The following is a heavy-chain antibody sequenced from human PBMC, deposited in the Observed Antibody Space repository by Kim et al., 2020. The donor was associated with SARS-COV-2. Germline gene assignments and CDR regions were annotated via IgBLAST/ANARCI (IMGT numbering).Heavy chain of an antibody. V-gene: IGHV4-61*02. D-gene: IGHD6-13*01. CDR2: IYTSGST. CDR3: ARDRVPYSSSWYWSDAFDI. CDR1: GGSISSGSYY. Sequence: SETLSLTCTVSGGSISSGSYYWSWIRQPAGKGLEWIGRIYTSGSTNYNPSLKSRVTISVDTSKNQFSLKLSSVTAADTAVYYCARDRVPYSSSWYWSDAFDIWGQGTMVTVSS. J-gene: IGHJ3*02.